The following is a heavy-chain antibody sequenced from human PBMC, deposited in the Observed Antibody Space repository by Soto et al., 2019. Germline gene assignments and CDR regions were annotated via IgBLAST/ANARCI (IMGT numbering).Heavy chain of an antibody. D-gene: IGHD3-22*01. CDR2: IYYTGST. Sequence: LTLTSPVSGVTISSGGYYWSWISQHPGKGLEWIGYIYYTGSTDYNPSLSSRVTISVDTSKSQFSLKLSSVTAADTAVYYCAKSSGYYHFDYWGQAILVTIS. J-gene: IGHJ4*02. CDR3: AKSSGYYHFDY. CDR1: GVTISSGGYY. V-gene: IGHV4-31*03.